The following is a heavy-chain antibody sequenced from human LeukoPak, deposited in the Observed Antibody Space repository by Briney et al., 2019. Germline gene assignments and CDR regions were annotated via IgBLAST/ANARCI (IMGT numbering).Heavy chain of an antibody. Sequence: GGSLRLSCAASGFTFSDYYMSWIRQAPGKGLEWVSYISSSSYTNYADSVKGRFTISRDDAKNSLYLQMNSLRAEDTAVYYCASTPPRDGSGSYDYWGQGTLVTVSS. CDR2: ISSSSYT. V-gene: IGHV3-11*03. J-gene: IGHJ4*02. CDR3: ASTPPRDGSGSYDY. CDR1: GFTFSDYY. D-gene: IGHD3-10*01.